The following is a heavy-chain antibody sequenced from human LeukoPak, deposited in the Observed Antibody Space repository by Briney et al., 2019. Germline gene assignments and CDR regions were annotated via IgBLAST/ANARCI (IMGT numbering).Heavy chain of an antibody. J-gene: IGHJ4*02. V-gene: IGHV4-4*07. CDR2: IYTSGST. D-gene: IGHD2-2*01. CDR1: GGSISSYY. Sequence: PSETLSLTCTVSGGSISSYYWSWIRQPAGKGLEWIGRIYTSGSTNYNPSLKSRVTMSVDTSKNQFSLKLSSVTAADTAVYYCAREAGGDLVVPAARRLDYWGQGTLVTVSS. CDR3: AREAGGDLVVPAARRLDY.